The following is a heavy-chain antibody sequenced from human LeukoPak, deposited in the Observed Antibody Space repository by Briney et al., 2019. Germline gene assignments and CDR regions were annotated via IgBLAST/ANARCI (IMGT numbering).Heavy chain of an antibody. J-gene: IGHJ6*04. CDR3: ARQGVYYYDSSGLDV. D-gene: IGHD3-22*01. V-gene: IGHV3-23*01. CDR1: GFTFSSYA. Sequence: PGGSLRLSCAASGFTFSSYAMSWVRQAPGKGLEWVSLISGSGGSTYYADSVKGRFTISRDNAKNSLYLQMNSLRAEDMALYYCARQGVYYYDSSGLDVWGKGTTVTVSS. CDR2: ISGSGGST.